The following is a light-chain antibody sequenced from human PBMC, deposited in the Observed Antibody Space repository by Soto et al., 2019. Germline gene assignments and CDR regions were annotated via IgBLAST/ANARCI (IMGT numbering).Light chain of an antibody. CDR1: QSVSSY. J-gene: IGKJ5*01. CDR3: QQRSNWPVT. CDR2: DAS. V-gene: IGKV3-11*01. Sequence: EILLPQCPATLSLSPGERATLALRASQSVSSYLAWYQQTHGQAPRLLIYDASNRDTGIPARFSGSESWTDFTLPISSLEPEDVTVDYCQQRSNWPVTFGQGTRLEI.